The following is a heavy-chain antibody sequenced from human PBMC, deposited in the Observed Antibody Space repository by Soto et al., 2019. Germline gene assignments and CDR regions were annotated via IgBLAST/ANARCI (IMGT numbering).Heavy chain of an antibody. CDR2: IYYSGST. V-gene: IGHV4-39*01. J-gene: IGHJ4*02. CDR1: GCSIMLGSYY. Sequence: SETLSLTCTVSGCSIMLGSYYWSWSWQPPGKGLEWIGSIYYSGSTYYNPSLKSRGTISVDTSKNQFSLKLSSVTAADTAVYYCARRGSGSYSDYWGQGTLVTVSS. CDR3: ARRGSGSYSDY. D-gene: IGHD3-10*01.